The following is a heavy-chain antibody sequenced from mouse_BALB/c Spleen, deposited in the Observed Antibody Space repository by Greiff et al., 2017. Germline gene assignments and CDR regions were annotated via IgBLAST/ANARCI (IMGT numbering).Heavy chain of an antibody. CDR3: TRETASYAMDY. D-gene: IGHD1-2*01. Sequence: EVKLMESGGGLVKPGGSLKLSCAASGFTFSSYTMSWVRQTPEKRLEWVATISSGGSYTYYPDSVKGRFTISRDNAKNTLYLQMSSLKSEDTAMYYCTRETASYAMDYWGQGTSVTVSS. J-gene: IGHJ4*01. CDR1: GFTFSSYT. V-gene: IGHV5-6-4*01. CDR2: ISSGGSYT.